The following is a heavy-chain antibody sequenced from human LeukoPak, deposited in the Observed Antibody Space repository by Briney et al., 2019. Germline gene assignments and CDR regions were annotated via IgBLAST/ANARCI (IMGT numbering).Heavy chain of an antibody. V-gene: IGHV4-31*03. Sequence: PSQTLSLTCTVSGGSISSGGYYWSWIRQHPGKGLEWIGYIYYSGSTYYNPSLKSRVTISVDTSKNQFSLKLSPVTAADTAVYYCARLRYCSSTSCYTRFDYWGQGTLVTVSS. CDR2: IYYSGST. CDR3: ARLRYCSSTSCYTRFDY. J-gene: IGHJ4*02. CDR1: GGSISSGGYY. D-gene: IGHD2-2*02.